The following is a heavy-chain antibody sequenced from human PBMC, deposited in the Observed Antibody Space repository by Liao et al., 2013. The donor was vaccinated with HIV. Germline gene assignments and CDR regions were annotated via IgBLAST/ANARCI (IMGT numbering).Heavy chain of an antibody. CDR3: ARDEWAHYFDY. CDR2: LHGNGFS. CDR1: GYSIGSGYY. Sequence: QVHLHESGPGLVKPSETLSLTCEVSGYSIGSGYYWGWIRQTPGKALEWIGSLHGNGFSYYNPSLESRVTISLDMSRNHFSLTLTSVTAADTAVYYCARDEWAHYFDYWGQGIPVIVSP. V-gene: IGHV4-38-2*02. J-gene: IGHJ4*02. D-gene: IGHD1-26*01.